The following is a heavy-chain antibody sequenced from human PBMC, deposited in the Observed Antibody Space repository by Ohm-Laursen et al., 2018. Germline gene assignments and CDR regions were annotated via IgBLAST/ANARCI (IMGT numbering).Heavy chain of an antibody. D-gene: IGHD5-18*01. J-gene: IGHJ4*02. V-gene: IGHV3-9*01. Sequence: SSGAYYWNWIRQHPGKGLEWVAGITWNSGSIAYADSIKGRFTISRDNAKKSLYLQMNSLRAEDTALYYCAKDIKGGYSYGFVDYWGQGTLVTVSS. CDR2: ITWNSGSI. CDR3: AKDIKGGYSYGFVDY. CDR1: SSGAYY.